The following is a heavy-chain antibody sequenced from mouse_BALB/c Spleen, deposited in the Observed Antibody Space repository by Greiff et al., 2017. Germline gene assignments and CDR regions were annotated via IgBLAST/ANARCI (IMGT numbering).Heavy chain of an antibody. CDR2: IDPSDSET. V-gene: IGHV1S127*01. D-gene: IGHD2-4*01. CDR1: GYSFTSYW. J-gene: IGHJ3*01. Sequence: VQLQQSGPQLVRPGASVKISCKASGYSFTSYWMHWVKQRPGQGLEWIGMIDPSDSETRFNQKFKDKATLTVDKSSSTAYMQLSSPTSEDSAVYYCERRDDYDAPWFAYWGQGTLVTVSA. CDR3: ERRDDYDAPWFAY.